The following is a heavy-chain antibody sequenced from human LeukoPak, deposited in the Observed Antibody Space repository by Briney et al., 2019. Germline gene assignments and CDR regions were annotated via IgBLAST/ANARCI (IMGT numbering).Heavy chain of an antibody. D-gene: IGHD5-18*01. Sequence: ASVKVSCKASGYTFTGYYMRWVRQAPGQELEWMGWINPNSGGTNYAQKFQGRVTMTRDTSISTAYMELSRLRSDDTAVYYCARYSYGFGTFDYWGQGTLVTVSS. J-gene: IGHJ4*02. CDR2: INPNSGGT. CDR3: ARYSYGFGTFDY. V-gene: IGHV1-2*02. CDR1: GYTFTGYY.